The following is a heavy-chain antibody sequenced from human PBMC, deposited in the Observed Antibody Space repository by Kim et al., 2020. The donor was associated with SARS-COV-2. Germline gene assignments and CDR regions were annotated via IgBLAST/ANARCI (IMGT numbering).Heavy chain of an antibody. V-gene: IGHV4-39*01. CDR3: ARHRWLQSLDY. D-gene: IGHD5-12*01. Sequence: SETLSLTCTVSGGSISSSSYYWGWIRQPPGKGLEWIGSIYYSGSTYYNPSLKSRVTISVDTSKNQFSLKLSSVTAADTAVYYCARHRWLQSLDYWGQGTLVTVSS. CDR1: GGSISSSSYY. CDR2: IYYSGST. J-gene: IGHJ4*02.